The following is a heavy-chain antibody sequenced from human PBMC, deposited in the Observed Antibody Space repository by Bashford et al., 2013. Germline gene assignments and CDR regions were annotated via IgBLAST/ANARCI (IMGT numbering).Heavy chain of an antibody. J-gene: IGHJ4*02. D-gene: IGHD3-10*01. CDR3: AATYGSGSSYFDY. CDR2: IYYSGST. CDR1: GGSISSGGYY. Sequence: SETLSLTCTVSGGSISSGGYYWSWIRQHPGKGLEWIGYIYYSGSTYYNPSLKSRVTISVDTSKNQFSLKLSSVTAADTAVYYCAATYGSGSSYFDYWGQGTLVTVSS. V-gene: IGHV4-31*03.